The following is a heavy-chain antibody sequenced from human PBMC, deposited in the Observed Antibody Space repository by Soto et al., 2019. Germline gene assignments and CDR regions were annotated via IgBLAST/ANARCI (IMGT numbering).Heavy chain of an antibody. Sequence: PGGSVRLSCAASGSISTTTPLSWVRQAPGKGLEWVSTISGRGTNTYYADSVKGRFIISRDNLKNTVNLQMNGLGVEDTAIYYCATSFRYFDNWGQGTRVTVSS. CDR1: GSISTTTP. V-gene: IGHV3-23*01. J-gene: IGHJ4*02. CDR2: ISGRGTNT. CDR3: ATSFRYFDN.